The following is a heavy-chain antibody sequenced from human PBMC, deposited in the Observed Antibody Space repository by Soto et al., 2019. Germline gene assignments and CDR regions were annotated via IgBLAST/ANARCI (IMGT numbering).Heavy chain of an antibody. D-gene: IGHD3-22*01. J-gene: IGHJ2*01. V-gene: IGHV3-53*04. CDR2: IYSGGST. CDR3: AREGPLSSGSGYWYFDL. Sequence: EVQLVESGGGLVQPGGSLRLSCAASGFTVSSNYMSWVRQAPGKGLEWVSVIYSGGSTYYADSVKGRFTISRHNSKNTLYLQMNSLRAEDTAVYYCAREGPLSSGSGYWYFDLWGRGTLVTVSS. CDR1: GFTVSSNY.